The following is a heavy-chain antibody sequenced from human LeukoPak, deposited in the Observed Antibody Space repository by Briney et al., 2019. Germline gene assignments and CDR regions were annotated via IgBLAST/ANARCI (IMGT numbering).Heavy chain of an antibody. D-gene: IGHD2-15*01. Sequence: VASVKVSCKASGYTFTGYYMHWVRQAPGQGLEWMGWINPNSGGTNYAQKFQGRVTMTRDTSISTAYMELSRLRSDDTAVYYCARDRGVVVVAATRYYYYYYMDVWGKGTTVTVSS. CDR1: GYTFTGYY. J-gene: IGHJ6*03. V-gene: IGHV1-2*02. CDR2: INPNSGGT. CDR3: ARDRGVVVVAATRYYYYYYMDV.